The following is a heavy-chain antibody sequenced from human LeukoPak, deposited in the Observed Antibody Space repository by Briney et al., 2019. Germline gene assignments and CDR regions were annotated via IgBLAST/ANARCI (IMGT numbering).Heavy chain of an antibody. CDR2: ISGNGVGT. D-gene: IGHD1-26*01. J-gene: IGHJ4*02. CDR1: GFTFSSFA. Sequence: GGSLRLSCAASGFTFSSFAMRWVRQAPGKGLEWVSSISGNGVGTYYADSVKGRFTISRDNAKNSLYLQMNSLRDEDTAVYYCARGPLGWSDYWGQGILVTVSS. V-gene: IGHV3-23*01. CDR3: ARGPLGWSDY.